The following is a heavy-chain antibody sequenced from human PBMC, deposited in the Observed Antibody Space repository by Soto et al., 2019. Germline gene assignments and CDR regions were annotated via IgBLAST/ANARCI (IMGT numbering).Heavy chain of an antibody. CDR2: ISVSDVFI. Sequence: GGSLRLSCAASGFNVGAFAVNWVRQAPGKGLEWVAGISVSDVFIYYSDSVRGRFYISRDASENILYLQMNSLRVDDTALYYCTRETFAGTTGLDSWGPGTLVTVPS. D-gene: IGHD1-1*01. CDR1: GFNVGAFA. V-gene: IGHV3-23*01. CDR3: TRETFAGTTGLDS. J-gene: IGHJ4*02.